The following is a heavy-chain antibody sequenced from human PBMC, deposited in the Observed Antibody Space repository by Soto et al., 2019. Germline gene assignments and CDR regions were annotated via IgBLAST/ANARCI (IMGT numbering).Heavy chain of an antibody. CDR3: AKTYGPFGWLDP. CDR2: IYYSGNT. V-gene: IGHV4-31*03. CDR1: GGSISNAQYY. D-gene: IGHD3-10*01. Sequence: QVHLQESGPGLVKPSQTLSLTCTVSGGSISNAQYYWAWIRQHPGKGLEWIGYIYYSGNTYYSPSPKSRVFISIDTSKNLFSLKVNSVTAADTAVYYCAKTYGPFGWLDPWGQGTLVTVSS. J-gene: IGHJ5*02.